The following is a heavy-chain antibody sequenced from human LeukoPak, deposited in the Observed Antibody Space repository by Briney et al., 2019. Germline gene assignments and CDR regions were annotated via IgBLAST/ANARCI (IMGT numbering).Heavy chain of an antibody. J-gene: IGHJ5*02. CDR1: GDSISSGTYY. V-gene: IGHV4-61*02. CDR3: ATSRFSGGLGRFDP. CDR2: IYTSGNT. Sequence: PSETLSLTCTVSGDSISSGTYYYNWIRQSAGKGLEWIGRIYTSGNTNYNPSLKSRVIISVDTSENQISLKLSSVTAADTAVYYCATSRFSGGLGRFDPWSQGTLVTVSS. D-gene: IGHD3-10*01.